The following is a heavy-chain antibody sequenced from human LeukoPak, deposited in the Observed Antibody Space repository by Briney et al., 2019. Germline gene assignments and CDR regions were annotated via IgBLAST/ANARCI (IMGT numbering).Heavy chain of an antibody. CDR2: INSDGSST. CDR1: GFTFSSYW. V-gene: IGHV3-74*01. J-gene: IGHJ4*02. D-gene: IGHD6-19*01. CDR3: VREWAVAGTGFDY. Sequence: GGSLRLSCAVSGFTFSSYWMHWVRRAPGKGLVWVSGINSDGSSTSYADSVKGRFTISRDNAKNTLYLQMNSLRAEDTAVYYCVREWAVAGTGFDYWGQGTLVTVSS.